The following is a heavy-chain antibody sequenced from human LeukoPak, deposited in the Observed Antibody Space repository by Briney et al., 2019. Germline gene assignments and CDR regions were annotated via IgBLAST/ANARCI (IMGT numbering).Heavy chain of an antibody. D-gene: IGHD6-13*01. CDR1: GYTFTSYG. V-gene: IGHV1-69*05. Sequence: GASVKVSCKASGYTFTSYGISWVRQAPGQGLEWMGGIIPIFGTANYAQKFQGRVTITTDESTSTAYMELSSLRSEDTAVYYCKVAAAVASSGFDYWGQGTLVTVSS. J-gene: IGHJ4*02. CDR2: IIPIFGTA. CDR3: KVAAAVASSGFDY.